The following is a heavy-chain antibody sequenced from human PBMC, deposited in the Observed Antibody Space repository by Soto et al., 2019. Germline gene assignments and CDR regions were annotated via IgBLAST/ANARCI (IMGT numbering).Heavy chain of an antibody. V-gene: IGHV3-53*04. CDR3: ARGPLAVAGTFDY. D-gene: IGHD6-19*01. CDR1: GFTVSSNY. Sequence: EVQLVESGGGLVQPGGSLRLSCAASGFTVSSNYMSWVRQAPGKGLEWVSVIYSGGSTYYADSVKGRFTISRHNSKNTLYLQMNSLRAEDTPVYYCARGPLAVAGTFDYWGQGTLVTVSS. CDR2: IYSGGST. J-gene: IGHJ4*02.